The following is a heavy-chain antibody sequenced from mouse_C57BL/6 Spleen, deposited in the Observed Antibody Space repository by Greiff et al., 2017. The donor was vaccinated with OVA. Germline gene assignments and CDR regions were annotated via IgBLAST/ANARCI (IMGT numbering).Heavy chain of an antibody. V-gene: IGHV1-82*01. CDR2: IYPGDGDT. J-gene: IGHJ1*03. Sequence: QVQLQQSGPELVKPGASVKISCKASGYAFSSSWMNWVKQRPGKGLEWIGRIYPGDGDTNYNGKFKGKATLTADKSSSTAYMQLSSLTSEDSAVYFGARRDYYGSRPYFDVWGTGTTVTVSA. D-gene: IGHD1-1*01. CDR1: GYAFSSSW. CDR3: ARRDYYGSRPYFDV.